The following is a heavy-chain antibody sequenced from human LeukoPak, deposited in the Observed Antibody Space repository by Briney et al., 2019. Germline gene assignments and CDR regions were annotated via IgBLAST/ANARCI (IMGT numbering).Heavy chain of an antibody. CDR2: ISYDGSNK. V-gene: IGHV3-30-3*01. CDR3: ARDLKEPHYYYYYGMDV. D-gene: IGHD1-26*01. CDR1: GFTFSSYA. J-gene: IGHJ6*02. Sequence: GRSLRLSCAASGFTFSSYAMHWVRQAPGKGLEWVAVISYDGSNKYYADSAKGRFTISRDNSKNTLYLQMNSLRAEDTAVYYCARDLKEPHYYYYYGMDVWGQGTTVTVSS.